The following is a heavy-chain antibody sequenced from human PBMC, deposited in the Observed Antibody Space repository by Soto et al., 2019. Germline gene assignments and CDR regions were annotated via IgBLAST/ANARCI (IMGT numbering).Heavy chain of an antibody. Sequence: QVQLQESGPGLVKPSQTLSLTCTVSGGSISNGDYYWGWIRQPPGKGLEWIGNIYHSGSTYYYPSLKSRVIISVDTSKNQFALKLSSVTAADTAVYYCARYSGSYFHFDCWGPGTLVTVSS. CDR1: GGSISNGDYY. CDR3: ARYSGSYFHFDC. J-gene: IGHJ4*02. D-gene: IGHD1-26*01. V-gene: IGHV4-30-4*08. CDR2: IYHSGST.